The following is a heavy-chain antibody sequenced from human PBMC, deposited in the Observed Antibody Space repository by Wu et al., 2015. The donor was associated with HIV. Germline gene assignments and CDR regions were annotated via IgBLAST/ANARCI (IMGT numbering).Heavy chain of an antibody. J-gene: IGHJ6*03. V-gene: IGHV1-69*01. CDR3: ARGALSDYYYYMDV. CDR1: GGTFSSYA. D-gene: IGHD3-16*01. Sequence: QVQLVQSGAEVKKPGSSVKVSCEAFGGTFSSYAITWVRQAPGHGLEWMGGIIPVFGTTKYAQKFQGRVTITADESTSTAYMELSSLRSEDTAVYYCARGALSDYYYYMDVWGKGTTVTVSS. CDR2: IIPVFGTT.